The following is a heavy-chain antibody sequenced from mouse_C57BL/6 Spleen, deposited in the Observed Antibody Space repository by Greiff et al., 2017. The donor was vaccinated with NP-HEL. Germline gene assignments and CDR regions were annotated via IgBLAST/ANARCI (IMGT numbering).Heavy chain of an antibody. V-gene: IGHV1-22*01. CDR2: INPNNGGT. CDR3: ARSPITSYYFDY. Sequence: EVQLQQSGPELVKPGASVKMSCKASGYTFTDYNMHWVKQSHGKSLEWIGYINPNNGGTSYNQKFKGKATLTVNKSSSTAYMELRSLTSEDSAVYYCARSPITSYYFDYWGQGTTLTVSS. J-gene: IGHJ2*01. D-gene: IGHD1-1*01. CDR1: GYTFTDYN.